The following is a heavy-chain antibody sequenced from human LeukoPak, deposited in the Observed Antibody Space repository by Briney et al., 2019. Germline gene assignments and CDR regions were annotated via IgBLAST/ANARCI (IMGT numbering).Heavy chain of an antibody. J-gene: IGHJ6*02. Sequence: ASVKVSCKASGYTFTGYYMHWVRQAPGQGLEWMGWINPNSGGTNYAQKFQGRVTMTRGTSISTAYMELSRLRSDDTAVYYCARDRGSSTPDYGMDVWGQGTTVTVSS. CDR3: ARDRGSSTPDYGMDV. D-gene: IGHD2-2*01. CDR2: INPNSGGT. CDR1: GYTFTGYY. V-gene: IGHV1-2*02.